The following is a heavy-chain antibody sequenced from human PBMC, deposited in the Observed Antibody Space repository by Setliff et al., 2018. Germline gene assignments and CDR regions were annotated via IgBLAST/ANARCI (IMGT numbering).Heavy chain of an antibody. D-gene: IGHD4-4*01. CDR1: GITFKNAW. J-gene: IGHJ5*02. CDR3: ATGPRDSRNYLTWLNP. CDR2: IKSSTEGATS. Sequence: LRLSCSVSGITFKNAWMTWVRQAPGKGPEWVGRIKSSTEGATSDYGAPAKGRFTISRDDSKNMVFLQMSNLRTEDTGFYYCATGPRDSRNYLTWLNPWGQGTLVTVSS. V-gene: IGHV3-15*01.